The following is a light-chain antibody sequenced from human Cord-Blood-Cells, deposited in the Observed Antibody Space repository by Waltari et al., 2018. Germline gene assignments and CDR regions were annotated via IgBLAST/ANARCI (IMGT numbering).Light chain of an antibody. V-gene: IGKV3-11*01. J-gene: IGKJ1*01. CDR2: DAA. CDR1: QSVSSY. CDR3: QQRRSWT. Sequence: EIVLTQSPATLSLSPGERATLSCRASQSVSSYLAWYQQKPGQAPRLLSYDAANRATALPARLSGSLSGTDFTLTISSIECEYCAGYNCQQRRSWTFAQGTMVEIK.